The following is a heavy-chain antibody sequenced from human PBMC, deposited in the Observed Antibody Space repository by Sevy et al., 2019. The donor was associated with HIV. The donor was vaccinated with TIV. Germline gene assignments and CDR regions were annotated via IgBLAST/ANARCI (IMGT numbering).Heavy chain of an antibody. CDR3: ARGWVGATPYFGY. V-gene: IGHV4-34*01. CDR2: INHGGST. D-gene: IGHD1-26*01. J-gene: IGHJ4*02. CDR1: GGSFSGYY. Sequence: SETLSLTCAVYGGSFSGYYWSWIRQPQGKGLEWIGEINHGGSTNYNPSLKSRVTISVDTSKNQFSLKLSSVTAADTAVYYCARGWVGATPYFGYWGQGTLVTVSS.